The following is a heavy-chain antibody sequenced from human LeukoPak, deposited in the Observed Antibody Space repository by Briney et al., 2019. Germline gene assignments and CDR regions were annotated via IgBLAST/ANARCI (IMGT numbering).Heavy chain of an antibody. CDR3: ARDPNCSGGSCYTS. J-gene: IGHJ4*02. Sequence: PSETLSLTCTVSGGSISSYYWSWIRQPPGKGLEWIGYIYYSGSTYYNPSLKSRVTISVDTSKNQFSLKLSSVTAADTAVYYCARDPNCSGGSCYTSWGQGTLVTVSS. D-gene: IGHD2-15*01. CDR1: GGSISSYY. CDR2: IYYSGST. V-gene: IGHV4-59*12.